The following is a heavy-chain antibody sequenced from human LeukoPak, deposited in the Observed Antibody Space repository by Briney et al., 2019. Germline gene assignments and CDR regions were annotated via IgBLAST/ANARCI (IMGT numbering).Heavy chain of an antibody. CDR3: ARDRITYYSGSGHHNWFDP. V-gene: IGHV4-61*02. CDR1: GGSINSGDYY. CDR2: IYASGST. Sequence: PSETLSLTCTVSGGSINSGDYYWNWIRQPAGKGPEWIGRIYASGSTNYNPSLESRVTISADTTKNQFSLKLRFVTAADTAVYYCARDRITYYSGSGHHNWFDPWGQGTLVTVSS. J-gene: IGHJ5*02. D-gene: IGHD3-10*01.